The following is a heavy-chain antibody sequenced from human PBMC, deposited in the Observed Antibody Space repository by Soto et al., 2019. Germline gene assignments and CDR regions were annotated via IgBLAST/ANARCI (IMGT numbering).Heavy chain of an antibody. Sequence: EVRLVESGGGLVQPGGSLRLSCAAFGFTVSSNYMTWVRLAPGKGLEWVSLVYSGGATHYAASVKGRVTISTHSSQNTLFLHMNSLRTEDTATYYCVRGRYGAEIHWGQGTKVTVSS. CDR2: VYSGGAT. CDR3: VRGRYGAEIH. J-gene: IGHJ4*02. D-gene: IGHD3-10*01. V-gene: IGHV3-53*04. CDR1: GFTVSSNY.